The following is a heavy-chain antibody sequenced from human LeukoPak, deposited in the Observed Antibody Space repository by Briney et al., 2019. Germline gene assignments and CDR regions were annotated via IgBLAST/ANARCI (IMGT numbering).Heavy chain of an antibody. D-gene: IGHD6-6*01. J-gene: IGHJ3*02. CDR1: GGTFSSYA. V-gene: IGHV1-69*05. CDR2: IIPIFGTA. Sequence: SVKVSCEASGGTFSSYAISWVRQAPGQGLEWMGRIIPIFGTANYAQKFQGRVTITTDESTSTAYMELSSLRSEDTAVYYCARDRLSSSSAFAFDIWGQGTMVTVSS. CDR3: ARDRLSSSSAFAFDI.